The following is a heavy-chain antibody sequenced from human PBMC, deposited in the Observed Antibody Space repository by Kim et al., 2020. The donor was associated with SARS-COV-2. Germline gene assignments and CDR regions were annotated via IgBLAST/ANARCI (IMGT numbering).Heavy chain of an antibody. D-gene: IGHD2-21*02. CDR2: ISSSSSYI. CDR1: GFTFSSCS. J-gene: IGHJ6*02. V-gene: IGHV3-21*01. Sequence: GGSLRLSCAASGFTFSSCSMNWVRQAPGKGLEWVSSISSSSSYIYYADSVKGRFTISRDNAKNSLYRQMNSLRAEDTAVYYCAREGGGGDRYYYYGMDVWGQGTTVTVSS. CDR3: AREGGGGDRYYYYGMDV.